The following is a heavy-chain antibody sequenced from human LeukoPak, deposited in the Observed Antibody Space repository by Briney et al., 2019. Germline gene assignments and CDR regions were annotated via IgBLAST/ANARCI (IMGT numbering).Heavy chain of an antibody. D-gene: IGHD3-10*01. J-gene: IGHJ4*02. CDR2: MNPGSGNT. V-gene: IGHV1-8*01. CDR1: GYTFTSFD. CDR3: ASHTYYLSSGSFGH. Sequence: ASVKVSCKASGYTFTSFDINWVRQAAGQGPEWMGWMNPGSGNTGYAQRFRGRVTMTRDTSISTAYLELSSLTSEDTAVYYCASHTYYLSSGSFGHWGQGTLVTVSS.